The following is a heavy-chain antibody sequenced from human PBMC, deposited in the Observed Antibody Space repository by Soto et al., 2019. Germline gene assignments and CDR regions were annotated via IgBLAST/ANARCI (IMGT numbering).Heavy chain of an antibody. CDR1: GGSFTSDNW. CDR2: IYRTGST. D-gene: IGHD5-12*01. V-gene: IGHV4-4*02. J-gene: IGHJ4*02. CDR3: ASRDPGNSVDY. Sequence: SETLSLTCAVSGGSFTSDNWWTWVRQPPGQGLEWIGEIYRTGSTNYKPSLKSRVTISLEKSENQFSLKVTSLTAADTAVYYCASRDPGNSVDYWGQGTLVTVSS.